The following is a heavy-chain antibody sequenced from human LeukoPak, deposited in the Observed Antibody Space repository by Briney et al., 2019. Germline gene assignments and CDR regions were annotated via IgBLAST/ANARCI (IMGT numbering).Heavy chain of an antibody. J-gene: IGHJ4*02. Sequence: GGSLRLSCAASGFTFSSYAMSWVRQAPGKGLEWVSSISSSSSYIYYADSVKGRFTISRDNAKNSLYLQMNSLRAEDTAVYYCARGGTMVRRNFDYWGQGTLVTVSS. CDR1: GFTFSSYA. V-gene: IGHV3-21*01. D-gene: IGHD3-10*01. CDR2: ISSSSSYI. CDR3: ARGGTMVRRNFDY.